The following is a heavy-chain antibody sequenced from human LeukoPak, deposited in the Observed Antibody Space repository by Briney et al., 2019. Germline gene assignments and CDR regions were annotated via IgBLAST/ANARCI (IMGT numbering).Heavy chain of an antibody. V-gene: IGHV3-9*01. Sequence: GGSLRLSCAASGFTFDDYAMHWVRKAPGKGLEWVSGITWNSGSIGYADSVKGRFTISRDNSKNTLYLQMNSLRAEDTAVYYCAKVATVTTHSDYWGQGTLVTVSS. CDR1: GFTFDDYA. CDR3: AKVATVTTHSDY. CDR2: ITWNSGSI. D-gene: IGHD4-11*01. J-gene: IGHJ4*02.